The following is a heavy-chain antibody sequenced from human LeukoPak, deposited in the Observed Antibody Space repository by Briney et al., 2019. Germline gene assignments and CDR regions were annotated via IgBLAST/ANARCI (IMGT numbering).Heavy chain of an antibody. V-gene: IGHV1-2*02. CDR1: GYTFTGYY. Sequence: GASVKVSCKASGYTFTGYYIHWARQAPGQGPEWMGWINPNSGGTNYAQKFQGRVTLTRDTSISTAYMDLSRLRSDDTAVYYCARGSIVGATFDYFDYWGQGTLVTVSS. D-gene: IGHD1-26*01. CDR3: ARGSIVGATFDYFDY. J-gene: IGHJ4*02. CDR2: INPNSGGT.